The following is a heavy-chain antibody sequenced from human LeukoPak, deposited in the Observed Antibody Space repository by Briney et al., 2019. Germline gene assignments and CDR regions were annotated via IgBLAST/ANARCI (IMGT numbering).Heavy chain of an antibody. J-gene: IGHJ4*02. Sequence: PSQTLSLTCTVSGGSISSGSNYWSWIRQPAGKGLEWIGRIYTSGSTNYNPSLKSRVTISVDTSKNQFSLKLSSVTAADTAVYYCARLAMQQLVPHIDYWGQGTLVTVSS. CDR1: GGSISSGSNY. D-gene: IGHD6-13*01. CDR3: ARLAMQQLVPHIDY. V-gene: IGHV4-61*02. CDR2: IYTSGST.